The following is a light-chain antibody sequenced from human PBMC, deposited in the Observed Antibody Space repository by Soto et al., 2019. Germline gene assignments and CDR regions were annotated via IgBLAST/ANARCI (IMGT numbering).Light chain of an antibody. CDR3: QQSDDSPGT. CDR1: QSISDT. Sequence: EIVMTQSPATRSVSPVGRATLSCRASQSISDTLAWYQQKPGQAPRLLIYSASNRATAIPDRFSGSGSGTDFTLTISRLEPEDFAVYYCQQSDDSPGTFGQGTKVDIK. V-gene: IGKV3D-15*01. CDR2: SAS. J-gene: IGKJ1*01.